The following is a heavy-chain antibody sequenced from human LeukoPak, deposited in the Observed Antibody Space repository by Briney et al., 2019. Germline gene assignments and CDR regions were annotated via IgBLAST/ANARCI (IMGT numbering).Heavy chain of an antibody. V-gene: IGHV1-2*02. CDR1: GYTFTGYY. J-gene: IGHJ3*02. CDR2: INPNSGGT. D-gene: IGHD5-24*01. Sequence: SVKVSCXASGYTFTGYYMHWVRQAPGQGLGWMGWINPNSGGTNYAQKFQGRVTMTRDTSISTAYMELSRLRSDDTAVYYCARESRDGYSDAFDIWGQGTMVTVSS. CDR3: ARESRDGYSDAFDI.